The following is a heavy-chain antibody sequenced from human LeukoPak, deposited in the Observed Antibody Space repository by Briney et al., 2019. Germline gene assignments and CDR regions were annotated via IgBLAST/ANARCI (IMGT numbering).Heavy chain of an antibody. CDR2: IYYSGST. CDR3: ARQDYDFWSGYRNWFDP. V-gene: IGHV4-39*01. CDR1: GGSISSSSYY. Sequence: SETLSLTCTVSGGSISSSSYYWGWIRQPPGKGLEWIGSIYYSGSTYYNPSLKSRVTISVDTSTNQFSLKLSSVTAADTAVYYCARQDYDFWSGYRNWFDPWGQGTLVTVSS. J-gene: IGHJ5*02. D-gene: IGHD3-3*01.